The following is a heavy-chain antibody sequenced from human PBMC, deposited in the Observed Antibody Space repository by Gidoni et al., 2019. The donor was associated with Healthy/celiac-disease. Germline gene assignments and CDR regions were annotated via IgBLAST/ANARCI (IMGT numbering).Heavy chain of an antibody. J-gene: IGHJ4*02. Sequence: QVQLVESGGGVVQPGRSLRLSCAASGFTFSSYGMHWVRQAPGKGLEWVAVIWYDGSNKYYADSVKGRFTISRDNSKNTLYLQMNSLRAEDTAVYYCARDEAVAGQALFDYWGQGTLVTVSS. CDR3: ARDEAVAGQALFDY. CDR1: GFTFSSYG. CDR2: IWYDGSNK. D-gene: IGHD6-19*01. V-gene: IGHV3-33*01.